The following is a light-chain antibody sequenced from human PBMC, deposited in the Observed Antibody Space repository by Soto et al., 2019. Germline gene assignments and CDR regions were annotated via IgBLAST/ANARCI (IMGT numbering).Light chain of an antibody. CDR2: DAS. J-gene: IGKJ4*01. CDR1: QSVDSN. V-gene: IGKV3-15*01. Sequence: EIVLTQSPGTLSLSPGERATLSCRASQSVDSNLAWYQQKPGQAPRLLIYDASTLQSGVPSRFSGSGSGTEFTLTISSLQPEDFATYYCQQLYSFPLTFGGGTKVDI. CDR3: QQLYSFPLT.